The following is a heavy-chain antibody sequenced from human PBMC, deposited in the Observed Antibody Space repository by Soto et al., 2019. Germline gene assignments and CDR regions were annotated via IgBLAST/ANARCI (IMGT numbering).Heavy chain of an antibody. V-gene: IGHV4-34*01. J-gene: IGHJ4*02. CDR1: GGSFHGYS. D-gene: IGHD5-18*01. CDR2: ISYRGST. CDR3: ARALLGFSYRYGGYFDP. Sequence: SETLSLTCNVSGGSFHGYSWSWFRQTSGKGLEWIGDISYRGSTSYSPSLKSRLLISLDTSNNQFSLKVASATPADTAVYYCARALLGFSYRYGGYFDPWGPGTLVTVSS.